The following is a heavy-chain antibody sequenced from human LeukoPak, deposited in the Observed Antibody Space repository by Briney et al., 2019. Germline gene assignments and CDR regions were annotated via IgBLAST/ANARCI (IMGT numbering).Heavy chain of an antibody. CDR2: ISTSSSTM. D-gene: IGHD2/OR15-2a*01. J-gene: IGHJ4*02. CDR1: GFTFSSYT. Sequence: PGGSLRLSCAASGFTFSSYTMNWVRQAPGMGLEWVSYISTSSSTMYYADSVKGRFTISRDNAKNSLYLQMNSLRAEDTAVYYCARDPGYFVGYWGQGTLVTVSS. V-gene: IGHV3-48*01. CDR3: ARDPGYFVGY.